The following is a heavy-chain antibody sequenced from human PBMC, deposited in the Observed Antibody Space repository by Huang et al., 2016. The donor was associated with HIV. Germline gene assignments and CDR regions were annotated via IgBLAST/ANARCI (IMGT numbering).Heavy chain of an antibody. J-gene: IGHJ4*02. CDR3: GRDRTNLYDSIGYLGDIDY. V-gene: IGHV3-7*01. CDR2: INKDGSEK. D-gene: IGHD3-22*01. CDR1: GFTFSKYW. Sequence: EVQVVESGGGSVQPGGSLRLSCAASGFTFSKYWMTWVRQVPGKGGQWVANINKDGSEKYYVDSVKGRFTISRDNTKNSVHVQMNSLRGEDSAVYYCGRDRTNLYDSIGYLGDIDYWGLGTLVTVSS.